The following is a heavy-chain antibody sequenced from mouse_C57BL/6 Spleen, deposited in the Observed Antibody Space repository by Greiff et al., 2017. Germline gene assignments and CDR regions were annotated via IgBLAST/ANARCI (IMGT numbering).Heavy chain of an antibody. Sequence: VQLQQSGPELVKPGASVKISCKASGYTFTDYYMNWVKQSHGKSLEWIGDINPNNGGTSYNQKFKGKDTLTVDKSSSTAYMELRSLTSEDSAVYYCARDYYGSLYYFDYWGQGTTLTVSS. CDR2: INPNNGGT. CDR3: ARDYYGSLYYFDY. D-gene: IGHD1-1*01. J-gene: IGHJ2*01. CDR1: GYTFTDYY. V-gene: IGHV1-26*01.